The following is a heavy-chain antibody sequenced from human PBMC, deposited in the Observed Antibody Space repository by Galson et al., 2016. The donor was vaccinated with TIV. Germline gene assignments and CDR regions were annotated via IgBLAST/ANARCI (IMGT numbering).Heavy chain of an antibody. CDR2: FDPEVQKT. Sequence: SVKVSCKVSGDSLSEIVIHWVRQAPGKGLEWMGGFDPEVQKTIYAQKMQGRVTMTADTSTDTAYMELGSLRLGDTAVYYCATVAWFPGLSLDNWGQGTLVIVSS. CDR3: ATVAWFPGLSLDN. CDR1: GDSLSEIV. J-gene: IGHJ4*02. D-gene: IGHD3-16*02. V-gene: IGHV1-24*01.